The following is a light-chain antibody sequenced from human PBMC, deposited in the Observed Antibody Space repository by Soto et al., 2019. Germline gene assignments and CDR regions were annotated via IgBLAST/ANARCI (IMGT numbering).Light chain of an antibody. CDR2: WAS. CDR1: QSVLYSAKNKNF. CDR3: QQHYITPIT. J-gene: IGKJ5*01. V-gene: IGKV4-1*01. Sequence: DIVMTQSPDSLAVSLGERATIHCKSSQSVLYSAKNKNFLTWYQQKPGQPPKLLISWASTRESGVPARFTGRGSGTDLTLTINRLQAEDVAVYYCQQHYITPITSGQGKRLE.